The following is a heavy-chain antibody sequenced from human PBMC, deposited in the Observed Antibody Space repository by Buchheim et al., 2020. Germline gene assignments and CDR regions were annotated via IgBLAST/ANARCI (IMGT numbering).Heavy chain of an antibody. Sequence: EVQLLESGGGLVQPGGSLRLSCAASGFTFSYYAMSWVRQAPGKGLEWVSVISPSGGRTYYADSVKGRFTTSRDISKNTLYLQMNTLRAEDTAVYYCAKDLMANIGVSGIGVSDYWGQGTL. CDR2: ISPSGGRT. CDR1: GFTFSYYA. V-gene: IGHV3-23*01. CDR3: AKDLMANIGVSGIGVSDY. J-gene: IGHJ4*02. D-gene: IGHD6-19*01.